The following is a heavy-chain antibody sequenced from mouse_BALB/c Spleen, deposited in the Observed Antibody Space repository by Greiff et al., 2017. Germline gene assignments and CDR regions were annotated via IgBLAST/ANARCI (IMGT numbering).Heavy chain of an antibody. CDR1: GYTFTNYW. CDR3: ARRENYRYYAMDY. V-gene: IGHV1-63*02. CDR2: IYPGGGYT. Sequence: VQLQQSGAELVRPGTSVKISCKASGYTFTNYWLGWVKQRPGHGLEWIGDIYPGGGYTNYNEKFKGKATLTADTSSSTAYMQLSSLTSEDSAVYFCARRENYRYYAMDYWGQGTSVTVSS. J-gene: IGHJ4*01. D-gene: IGHD2-14*01.